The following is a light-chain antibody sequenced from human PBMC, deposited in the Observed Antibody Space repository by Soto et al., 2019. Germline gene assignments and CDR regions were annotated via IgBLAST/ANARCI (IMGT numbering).Light chain of an antibody. CDR3: QQFHSFPIT. Sequence: DIQMTQSPSTLSSSLGYRVTITFRASQSISSWFALYQQKPGKAPKLLIYKASSLESGVPSRFSGSGSGTDFTLTINSLQPEDYATYYCQQFHSFPITFGQGTRLEI. CDR2: KAS. J-gene: IGKJ5*01. V-gene: IGKV1-5*03. CDR1: QSISSW.